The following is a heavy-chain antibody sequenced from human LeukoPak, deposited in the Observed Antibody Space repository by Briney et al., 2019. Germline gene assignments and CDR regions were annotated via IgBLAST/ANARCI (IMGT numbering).Heavy chain of an antibody. CDR1: GYTFTDHY. D-gene: IGHD4-23*01. CDR2: INPNSGGT. Sequence: ASVKVSCKASGYTFTDHYMYWVRQAPGQGLEWMGWINPNSGGTNYAQNLQGRVTMTRDTSISTAYMELSSLRSDDTAVSYCARDYGGNTDAFDIWGQGTMLIVSS. CDR3: ARDYGGNTDAFDI. V-gene: IGHV1-2*02. J-gene: IGHJ3*02.